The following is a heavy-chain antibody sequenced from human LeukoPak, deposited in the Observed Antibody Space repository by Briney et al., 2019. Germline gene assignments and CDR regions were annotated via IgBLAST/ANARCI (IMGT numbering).Heavy chain of an antibody. V-gene: IGHV3-23*01. J-gene: IGHJ4*02. CDR2: ISGSGDAT. CDR1: GFTFSNYA. CDR3: ALAAAGTGNFDY. D-gene: IGHD6-13*01. Sequence: PGGSLRLSCAASGFTFSNYALTWVRQAPGKGLECVSVISGSGDATNYADSVKGRFTISRDNSKSTLYLQMNSLGAEDTAVYYCALAAAGTGNFDYWGQGTLVTVSS.